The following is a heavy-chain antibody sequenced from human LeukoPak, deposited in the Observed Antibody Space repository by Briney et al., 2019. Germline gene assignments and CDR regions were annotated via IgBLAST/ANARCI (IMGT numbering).Heavy chain of an antibody. Sequence: GGSLRLSCEASGFTFSSHWMHWVRQAPGKGRVWVSRINSDGSSTSYADSVKGRFTISRDNAKNTVYPQMNSLRAEDSAEYYCARALASGATYWGQGTLVTVSS. CDR3: ARALASGATY. CDR1: GFTFSSHW. J-gene: IGHJ4*02. V-gene: IGHV3-74*01. CDR2: INSDGSST. D-gene: IGHD6-13*01.